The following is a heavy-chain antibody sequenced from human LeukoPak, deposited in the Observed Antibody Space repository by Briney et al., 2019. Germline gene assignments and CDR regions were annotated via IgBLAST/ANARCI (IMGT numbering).Heavy chain of an antibody. J-gene: IGHJ4*02. CDR3: AKDVRVGELFDY. CDR1: GFTFSSYA. V-gene: IGHV3-23*01. Sequence: GGSLRLSCAASGFTFSSYAMSWVRQAPGKGLEWVSAISGSGGSTYYADSVKGRFTISRDNSKNTRYLQMNSLRAEDTAVYYCAKDVRVGELFDYWGQGTLVTVSS. CDR2: ISGSGGST. D-gene: IGHD3-10*01.